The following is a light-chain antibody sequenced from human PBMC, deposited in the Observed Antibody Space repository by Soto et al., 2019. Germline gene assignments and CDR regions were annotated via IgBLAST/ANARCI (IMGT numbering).Light chain of an antibody. Sequence: QSALTQPPSASGSLGQSVTISCTGTSGDVGGYNYVSWYQQHPGKAPKLMIYEVTKRPSGVPDRFSGSKSGNTAFLTVSGLQAEDEAEYYCSSYVDSYSVIFGGGTKLTVL. CDR1: SGDVGGYNY. CDR3: SSYVDSYSVI. J-gene: IGLJ2*01. CDR2: EVT. V-gene: IGLV2-8*01.